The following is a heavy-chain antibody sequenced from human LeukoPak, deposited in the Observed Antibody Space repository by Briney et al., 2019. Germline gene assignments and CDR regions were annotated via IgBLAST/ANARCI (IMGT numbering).Heavy chain of an antibody. V-gene: IGHV4-4*07. D-gene: IGHD3-9*01. J-gene: IGHJ5*02. CDR3: ARDFRSHYDILTGYYTRGNWFDP. CDR2: IYTSGSN. CDR1: GGSISSYY. Sequence: SETLSLTCTVSGGSISSYYWSWTRQPAGKGLEWIGRIYTSGSNNYNPSLKSRVTISVDTSKNQFSLKLSSVTAADTAVYYCARDFRSHYDILTGYYTRGNWFDPWGQGTLVTVSS.